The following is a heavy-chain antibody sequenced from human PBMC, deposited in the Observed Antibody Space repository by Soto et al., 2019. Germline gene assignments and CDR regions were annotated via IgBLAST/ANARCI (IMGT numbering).Heavy chain of an antibody. CDR1: GGSISGYY. CDR3: ARDLWGYCGTDCYPLDV. J-gene: IGHJ6*02. D-gene: IGHD2-21*02. V-gene: IGHV4-59*01. CDR2: MYNTGST. Sequence: QVQLQELGPGLVKPSETLSLTCTVSGGSISGYYWSWIRQPPGKGLEWIGYMYNTGSTVYNPSFTGRVTLLVAPSKNPFSLKLNSVTAADTAVYYCARDLWGYCGTDCYPLDVWGQGTTVTVSS.